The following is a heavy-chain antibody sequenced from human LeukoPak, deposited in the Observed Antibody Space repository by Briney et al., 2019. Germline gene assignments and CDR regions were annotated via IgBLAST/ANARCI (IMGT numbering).Heavy chain of an antibody. D-gene: IGHD1-26*01. J-gene: IGHJ4*02. CDR1: GFTFSSYA. CDR3: ARPVGNHFDY. CDR2: ISGSGGST. V-gene: IGHV3-23*01. Sequence: GGSLRLSCAASGFTFSSYAMSWVRQAPGKGLEWVSAISGSGGSTYYADSVKGRFTISRDNVKNLLYLQMNSLRDEDTAVYYCARPVGNHFDYWGQGTLVTVSS.